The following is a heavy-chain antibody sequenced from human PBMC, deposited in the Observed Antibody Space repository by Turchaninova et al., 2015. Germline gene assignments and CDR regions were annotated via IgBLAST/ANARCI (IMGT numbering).Heavy chain of an antibody. CDR3: ARDQPDAFDI. CDR2: IKQDGSDK. J-gene: IGHJ3*02. V-gene: IGHV3-7*01. Sequence: EVQLVESGGGLVQTGGSLRLSCAASGVTFRSYWISWVRQAPGKVLDWVANIKQDGSDKYYVDSVKGRFTISRDNAKNSLYLQMNSLRAEDTAVYYCARDQPDAFDIWGQGTMVTVSS. CDR1: GVTFRSYW.